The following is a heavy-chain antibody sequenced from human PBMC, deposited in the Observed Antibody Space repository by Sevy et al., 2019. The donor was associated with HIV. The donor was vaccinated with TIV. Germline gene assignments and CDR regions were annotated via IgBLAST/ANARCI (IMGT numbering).Heavy chain of an antibody. CDR1: GGSITSLY. D-gene: IGHD6-19*01. CDR3: AGEKAWGSGYS. V-gene: IGHV4-59*08. Sequence: SETLSLTCTVSGGSITSLYWNWIRQPPGKGLEWIANIYYNGHINYNPSLKSRVTLSLDTSKNQFSLRLSSVTAADTAMYYCAGEKAWGSGYSWGQGTPVTVSS. J-gene: IGHJ4*02. CDR2: IYYNGHI.